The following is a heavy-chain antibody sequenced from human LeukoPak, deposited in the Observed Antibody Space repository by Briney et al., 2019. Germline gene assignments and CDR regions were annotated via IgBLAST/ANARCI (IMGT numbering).Heavy chain of an antibody. CDR2: IYNSVST. CDR3: ARNMSTEGWFDS. Sequence: SGTLSLTCAVSDFSITSGDYRAWLRHPPEEGREWIGSIYNSVSTSYNPSLKSRVTMSVDPSKNQLSLTLRSVTAADTAVYFCARNMSTEGWFDSWGRGTLVTVSS. V-gene: IGHV4-38-2*01. J-gene: IGHJ5*01. D-gene: IGHD5/OR15-5a*01. CDR1: DFSITSGDY.